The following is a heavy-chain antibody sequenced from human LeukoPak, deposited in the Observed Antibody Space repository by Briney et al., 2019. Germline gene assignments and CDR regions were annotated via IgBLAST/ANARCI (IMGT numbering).Heavy chain of an antibody. Sequence: PGGSLRLSCAASGFPFSVAWMHWFRQVPGKRLMWVSRITTDETTTYADSVRGRFSISRDNAKNTVYLQMNSLRVEDTAVYYCAKDWFATTDYWGQGILVTVSS. CDR3: AKDWFATTDY. J-gene: IGHJ4*02. CDR1: GFPFSVAW. V-gene: IGHV3-74*01. D-gene: IGHD1/OR15-1a*01. CDR2: ITTDETT.